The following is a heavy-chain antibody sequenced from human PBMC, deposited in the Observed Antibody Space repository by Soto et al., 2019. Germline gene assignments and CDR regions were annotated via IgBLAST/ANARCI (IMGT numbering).Heavy chain of an antibody. V-gene: IGHV4-61*01. CDR2: IYYSGST. CDR3: ARGGRAYCGGDCYIFDY. D-gene: IGHD2-21*02. J-gene: IGHJ4*02. CDR1: GGSVSSGSYY. Sequence: QVQLQESGPGLVKPSETLSLTCTVSGGSVSSGSYYWSWIRQPPGKGLEWIGYIYYSGSTNYNPSLTIRVTISVDTSKNQFSLKLSSVTAADTAVYYCARGGRAYCGGDCYIFDYWGQGTLVTVSS.